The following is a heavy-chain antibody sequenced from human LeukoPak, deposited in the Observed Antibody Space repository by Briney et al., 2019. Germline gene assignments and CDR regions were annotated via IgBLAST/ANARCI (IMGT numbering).Heavy chain of an antibody. CDR1: GYIFTSYG. CDR2: ISAYNGNT. D-gene: IGHD5-12*01. J-gene: IGHJ4*02. Sequence: ASVKVSCKASGYIFTSYGISWVRQAPGQGLEWMGWISAYNGNTNYAQKLQGRVTMTTDTSTSTAYMELRSLRSDDTAVYYCARSDMVATCMVDWGQGTLVTVSS. V-gene: IGHV1-18*01. CDR3: ARSDMVATCMVD.